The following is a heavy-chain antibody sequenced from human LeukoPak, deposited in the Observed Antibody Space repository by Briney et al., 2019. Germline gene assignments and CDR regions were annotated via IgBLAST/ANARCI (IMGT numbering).Heavy chain of an antibody. CDR3: ARGVQGVSSSSMYFDY. CDR2: IIPILGIA. Sequence: SVKVSCMASGGTFSSYTISWVRQAPGQGLEWMGRIIPILGIANYAQKFQGRVTITADNSTSTAYMELSSLRSEDTAVYYCARGVQGVSSSSMYFDYWGQGTLVTVSS. V-gene: IGHV1-69*02. CDR1: GGTFSSYT. J-gene: IGHJ4*02. D-gene: IGHD6-6*01.